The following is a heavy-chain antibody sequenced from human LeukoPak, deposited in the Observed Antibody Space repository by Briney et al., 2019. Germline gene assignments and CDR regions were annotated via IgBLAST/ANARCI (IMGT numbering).Heavy chain of an antibody. J-gene: IGHJ6*03. CDR1: GGSISSYY. Sequence: SETLPLTCTVSGGSISSYYWSWIRQPPGKGLEWIGEINHSGITNYNPSLKSRVTISVDTSKNQFSLKLTSVTAADTAVYYCARRYYYYNYYMDVWGKGTTVTISS. CDR2: INHSGIT. V-gene: IGHV4-34*01. CDR3: ARRYYYYNYYMDV.